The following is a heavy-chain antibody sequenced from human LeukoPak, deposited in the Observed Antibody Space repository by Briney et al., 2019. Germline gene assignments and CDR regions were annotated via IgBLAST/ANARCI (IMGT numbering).Heavy chain of an antibody. CDR2: INPNSGGT. CDR1: GYTFTGYY. D-gene: IGHD3-16*02. CDR3: ARVAEVGAGAIGFDY. J-gene: IGHJ4*02. Sequence: ASVKVSCKASGYTFTGYYMHWVRQAPGQGLEWMGWINPNSGGTNYAQKFQGRVTMTRDTSISTAYMELSRLRSDDTAVYYCARVAEVGAGAIGFDYWGQGTLVTVSS. V-gene: IGHV1-2*02.